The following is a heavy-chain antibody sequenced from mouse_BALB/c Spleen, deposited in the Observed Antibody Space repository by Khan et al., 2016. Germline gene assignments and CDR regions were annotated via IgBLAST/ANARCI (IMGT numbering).Heavy chain of an antibody. D-gene: IGHD2-1*01. Sequence: QVQLQQSGTELVRPGVSVKLSCRASGYSFTSYWMNWVKQRPGQGLEWIGMIHPSDSDTNLHQNFKDKATLTVDKSSTTAYMQLSSPTSEDSAVYYCTISCYGNHPYYALDYWGQGTSVTVSS. CDR3: TISCYGNHPYYALDY. J-gene: IGHJ4*01. V-gene: IGHV1-74*01. CDR2: IHPSDSDT. CDR1: GYSFTSYW.